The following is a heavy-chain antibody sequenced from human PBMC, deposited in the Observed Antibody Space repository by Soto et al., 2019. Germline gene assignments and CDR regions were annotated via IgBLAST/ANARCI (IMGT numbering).Heavy chain of an antibody. Sequence: QVQLQESGPGLVKPSQTLSLTCTVSGGSISSGGYYWSWIRQHPGKGLEWIGYIYYSGSTYYNPSLKSRVTISVDTAKNQFSLKRSSVTAADTAVYYCAKGSSWFYAFDIWGQGTMVTVSS. CDR1: GGSISSGGYY. CDR3: AKGSSWFYAFDI. CDR2: IYYSGST. D-gene: IGHD6-13*01. J-gene: IGHJ3*02. V-gene: IGHV4-31*03.